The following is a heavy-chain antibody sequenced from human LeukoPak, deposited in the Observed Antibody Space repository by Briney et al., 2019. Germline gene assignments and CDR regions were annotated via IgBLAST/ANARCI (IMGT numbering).Heavy chain of an antibody. CDR2: ISGGSGTI. D-gene: IGHD4-17*01. CDR1: GFTFRSYE. V-gene: IGHV3-48*03. CDR3: ARDRDYGDYRPVAFDL. J-gene: IGHJ5*02. Sequence: GGSLRLSCAASGFTFRSYEMNWVRQAPGKGLEWVSFISGGSGTIYYADSVKGRFTISRDNAKNSLYLQMNSLRVEDTAVYYCARDRDYGDYRPVAFDLWGQGTLVTVSS.